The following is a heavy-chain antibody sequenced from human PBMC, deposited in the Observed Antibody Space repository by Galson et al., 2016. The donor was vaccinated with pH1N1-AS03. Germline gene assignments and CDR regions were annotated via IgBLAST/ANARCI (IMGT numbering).Heavy chain of an antibody. Sequence: SVKVSCKASGYAFTDYYMHLLRQAPGQGLEWMAWINTDSGGTDYAQKFQGRVTMTRDASISTTYMELSSLRSDDTAVYYCVRGSPHSSSTNYAFEYSDYDRAFDIWGQGTMVTVSS. J-gene: IGHJ3*02. V-gene: IGHV1-2*02. CDR2: INTDSGGT. CDR3: VRGSPHSSSTNYAFEYSDYDRAFDI. CDR1: GYAFTDYY. D-gene: IGHD5-12*01.